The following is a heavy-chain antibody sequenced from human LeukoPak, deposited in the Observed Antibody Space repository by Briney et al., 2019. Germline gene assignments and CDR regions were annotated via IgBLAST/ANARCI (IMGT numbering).Heavy chain of an antibody. CDR2: INPNSGGT. D-gene: IGHD3-22*01. CDR1: GYTFTGYY. Sequence: ASVKVSCKASGYTFTGYYMHWVRQAPGQGLEWMGWINPNSGGTNYAQKFQGRVTMTRDTSISTAYMELSRLRSDDTAVYYCARGSVVVVIKDYNWFDPWGQGTLVTASS. V-gene: IGHV1-2*02. J-gene: IGHJ5*02. CDR3: ARGSVVVVIKDYNWFDP.